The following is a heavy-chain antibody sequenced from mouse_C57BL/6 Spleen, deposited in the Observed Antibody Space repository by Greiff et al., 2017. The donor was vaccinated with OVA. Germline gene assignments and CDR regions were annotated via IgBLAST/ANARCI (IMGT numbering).Heavy chain of an antibody. D-gene: IGHD2-3*01. V-gene: IGHV1-42*01. CDR1: GYSFTGYY. CDR3: ARGLDGYPYYFDY. CDR2: INPSTGGT. J-gene: IGHJ2*01. Sequence: VQLKQSGPELVKPGASVKISCKASGYSFTGYYMNWVKQSPEKSLEWIGEINPSTGGTTYNQKFKAKATLTVDKSSSTAYMQLKSLTSEDSAVYYCARGLDGYPYYFDYWGQGTTLTVSS.